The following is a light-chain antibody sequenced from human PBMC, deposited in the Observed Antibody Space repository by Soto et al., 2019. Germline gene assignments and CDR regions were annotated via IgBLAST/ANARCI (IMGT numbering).Light chain of an antibody. CDR1: QSISSY. CDR2: AAS. V-gene: IGKV1-39*01. J-gene: IGKJ1*01. CDR3: QQSYSTPVV. Sequence: DIQMTQSPSSLSASVRDRVTITCRASQSISSYLNWYQQKPGKAPKLLIYAASSLQSGVPSRFSGSGSGTDFTLTISSLQPEDFATYYCQQSYSTPVVFGQGTKVDIK.